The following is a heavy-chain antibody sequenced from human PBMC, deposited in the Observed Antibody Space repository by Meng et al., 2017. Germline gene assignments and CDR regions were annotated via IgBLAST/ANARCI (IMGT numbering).Heavy chain of an antibody. D-gene: IGHD5-18*01. J-gene: IGHJ4*02. CDR3: ARYESLWTPLDY. CDR1: GFTFSSYA. CDR2: IHSGGRT. V-gene: IGHV3-66*02. Sequence: GESLKISCAASGFTFSSYAMSWVRQAPGKGLEWVSVIHSGGRTDYIDSVRGRFTISRDNSKNTVYLQMNSLRAEDTAVYYCARYESLWTPLDYWGQGTLVTVSS.